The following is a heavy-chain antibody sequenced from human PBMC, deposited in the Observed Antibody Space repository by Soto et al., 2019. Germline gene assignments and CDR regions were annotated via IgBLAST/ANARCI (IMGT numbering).Heavy chain of an antibody. CDR2: INPNSGGT. V-gene: IGHV1-2*02. CDR3: ARTSSSDFYFGMDV. Sequence: QVQLVQSGAEVKKPGASVKVSCKASGYTFTDYYMHWVRQAPGQGLEWMGWINPNSGGTKYAQKFQGRVTMTRDTSISTAYMERSRLISDDTAVYYCARTSSSDFYFGMDVWGQGTTVTVSS. D-gene: IGHD2-2*01. CDR1: GYTFTDYY. J-gene: IGHJ6*02.